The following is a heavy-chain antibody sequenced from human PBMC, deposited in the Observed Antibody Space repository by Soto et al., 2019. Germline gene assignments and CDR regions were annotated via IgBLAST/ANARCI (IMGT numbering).Heavy chain of an antibody. CDR3: ARSTMPGTSLPGF. CDR2: ISGSGGST. D-gene: IGHD6-13*01. V-gene: IGHV3-23*01. Sequence: GGSLRLSCAASGFTFSSYAMSWVRQAPGKGLEWVSAISGSGGSTYYADSVKGRFTISRDNSKNTPYLQMSSLRSEDTAVYYCARSTMPGTSLPGFWGQGTLVTVSS. CDR1: GFTFSSYA. J-gene: IGHJ4*02.